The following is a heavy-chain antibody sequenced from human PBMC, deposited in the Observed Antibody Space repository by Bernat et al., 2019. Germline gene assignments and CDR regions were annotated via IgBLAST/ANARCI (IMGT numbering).Heavy chain of an antibody. CDR1: GGSISSSNW. D-gene: IGHD5-18*01. Sequence: QVQLQESGPGLVKPSGTLSLTCAVSGGSISSSNWWSWVRQPPGKGLEWIGEIYHSGSTNYNPSLKSRVTISVDTSKNQFSLKLSSVTAADTAVYYCARICGYSYGLPLGWYFDLWGRGTLVTVSS. V-gene: IGHV4-4*02. CDR2: IYHSGST. CDR3: ARICGYSYGLPLGWYFDL. J-gene: IGHJ2*01.